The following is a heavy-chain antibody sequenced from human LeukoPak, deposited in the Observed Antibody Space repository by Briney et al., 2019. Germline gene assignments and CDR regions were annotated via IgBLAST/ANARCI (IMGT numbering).Heavy chain of an antibody. CDR2: INHSGST. D-gene: IGHD3-3*01. Sequence: SETLSLTCAVYGGSFSGYYWSWIRQPPGKGLEWIGEINHSGSTNYNPSLKSRVTISVDTSKNQFSLKLNSVTAADTAVYYCARNRLRFLEWLSEGMDVWGQGTTVTVSS. CDR3: ARNRLRFLEWLSEGMDV. J-gene: IGHJ6*02. V-gene: IGHV4-34*01. CDR1: GGSFSGYY.